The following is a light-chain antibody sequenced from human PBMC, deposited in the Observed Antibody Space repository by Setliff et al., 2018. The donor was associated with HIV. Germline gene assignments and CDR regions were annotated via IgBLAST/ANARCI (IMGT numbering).Light chain of an antibody. J-gene: IGLJ1*01. CDR3: AAWDDSLSGYV. CDR2: EDS. V-gene: IGLV3-21*03. CDR1: NIRSKS. Sequence: SYALTQPPSVSVAPGKTARMTCEGNNIRSKSVHWYQQKPGQAPVLVVYEDSDRSSGVPDRFSGSKSGTSASLAISGLRSEDEADYYCAAWDDSLSGYVFGTGTKVTVL.